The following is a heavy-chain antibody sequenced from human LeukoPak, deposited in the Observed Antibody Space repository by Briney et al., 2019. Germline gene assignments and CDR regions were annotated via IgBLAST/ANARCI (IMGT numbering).Heavy chain of an antibody. CDR1: GFTFSSYG. V-gene: IGHV3-30*02. CDR3: AKAKGAYYYDSSGYESHFDY. D-gene: IGHD3-22*01. Sequence: GGSLRLSCAASGFTFSSYGMHWVRQAPGKGLEWVAFIRYDGTNKYYPDSVKGRFTISRDNPKNTLYLQMNSLRAEDTAVYYCAKAKGAYYYDSSGYESHFDYWGQGTLVTVSS. CDR2: IRYDGTNK. J-gene: IGHJ4*02.